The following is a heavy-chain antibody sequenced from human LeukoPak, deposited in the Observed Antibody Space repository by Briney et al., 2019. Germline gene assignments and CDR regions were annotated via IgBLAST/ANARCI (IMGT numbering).Heavy chain of an antibody. CDR3: ARRDASGRHFDY. CDR1: GGSISPYF. Sequence: SETLSPTCTVSGGSISPYFWSWIRQPAGKGLEWIGRIYNTVSTDFNPSLKSRVTMSVDTSKNEFSLRLTSVTAADTAVYFCARRDASGRHFDYWGQGTLFTVSS. D-gene: IGHD3-10*01. V-gene: IGHV4-4*07. J-gene: IGHJ4*02. CDR2: IYNTVST.